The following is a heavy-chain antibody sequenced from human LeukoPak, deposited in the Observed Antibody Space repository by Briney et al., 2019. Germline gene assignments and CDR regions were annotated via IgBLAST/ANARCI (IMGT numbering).Heavy chain of an antibody. Sequence: SVNVSFKASGGTFSSYAISWVRQAPGQGLEWMGGIIPIFGTANYAQKFQGRVTITTDESTSTAYMELSSLRSEDTAVYYCARTYYDSSGYTNWFDPWGQGTLATVSS. CDR3: ARTYYDSSGYTNWFDP. CDR1: GGTFSSYA. D-gene: IGHD3-22*01. J-gene: IGHJ5*02. V-gene: IGHV1-69*05. CDR2: IIPIFGTA.